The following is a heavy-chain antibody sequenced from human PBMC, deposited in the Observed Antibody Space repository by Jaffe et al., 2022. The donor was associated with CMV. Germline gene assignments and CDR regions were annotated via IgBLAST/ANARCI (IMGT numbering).Heavy chain of an antibody. V-gene: IGHV3-33*08. CDR2: IWYDGSNK. CDR1: GFTFSSYG. Sequence: QVQLVESGGGVVQPGRSLRLSCAASGFTFSSYGMHWVRQAPGKGLEWVAVIWYDGSNKYYADSVKGRFTISRDNSKNTLYLQMNSLRAEDTAVYYCARVAPSWEPPDYWGQGTLVTVSS. J-gene: IGHJ4*02. D-gene: IGHD1-26*01. CDR3: ARVAPSWEPPDY.